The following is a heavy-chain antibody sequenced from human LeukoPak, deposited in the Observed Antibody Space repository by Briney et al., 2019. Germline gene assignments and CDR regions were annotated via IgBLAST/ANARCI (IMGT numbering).Heavy chain of an antibody. CDR1: GYTFTSYD. J-gene: IGHJ5*02. V-gene: IGHV1-8*01. CDR2: MNPNSGNT. Sequence: ASVTVSCKASGYTFTSYDINWVRQATGQGIEWMGWMNPNSGNTGYAQKFQGRVTMTRNTSISTAYMELSSLRSEDTAVYYCARGNIAARRGARVNWFDPWGQGTLVTVSS. CDR3: ARGNIAARRGARVNWFDP. D-gene: IGHD6-6*01.